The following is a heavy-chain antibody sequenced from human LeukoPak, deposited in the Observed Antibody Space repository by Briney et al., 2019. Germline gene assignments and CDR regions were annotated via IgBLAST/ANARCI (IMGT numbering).Heavy chain of an antibody. CDR2: ISYDGSNK. Sequence: GGSLRLSCAASGFTFSSYAMHWVRQAPGKGLEWVAVISYDGSNKYYADSVKGRFTISRDNSKDTLYLQMNSLRAEDTAVYYCATLPRDRGPQNVTLDYWGQGTLVTVSS. V-gene: IGHV3-30-3*01. D-gene: IGHD3-10*01. J-gene: IGHJ4*02. CDR1: GFTFSSYA. CDR3: ATLPRDRGPQNVTLDY.